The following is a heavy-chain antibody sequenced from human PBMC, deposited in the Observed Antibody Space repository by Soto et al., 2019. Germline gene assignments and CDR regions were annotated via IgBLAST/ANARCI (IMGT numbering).Heavy chain of an antibody. J-gene: IGHJ6*02. CDR3: GRENGSGWRRQAGMDV. CDR2: ITGYNGNT. V-gene: IGHV1-18*01. CDR1: GYTFTNYG. Sequence: QVQLVQSGAEVKKPGASVKVSCKASGYTFTNYGISWVRQAPGQGLEWMGWITGYNGNTNYAQNLKGRVTMTTDTFTNTVYMELRSLRSDDTAVYYCGRENGSGWRRQAGMDVWGQGTPVIVSS. D-gene: IGHD6-19*01.